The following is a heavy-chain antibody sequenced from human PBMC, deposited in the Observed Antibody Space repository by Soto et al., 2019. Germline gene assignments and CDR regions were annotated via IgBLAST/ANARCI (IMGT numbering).Heavy chain of an antibody. V-gene: IGHV1-46*01. CDR2: INPSGGST. CDR1: GYTFSSHY. CDR3: ARLNYGGSSAWFDP. D-gene: IGHD2-15*01. Sequence: QVQLVQSGAEVKKPGASVTVSCKTSGYTFSSHYIHWVRQAPGQGLEWMGLINPSGGSTDYAQKFQGRLTMTRDKSTSTVYMELSSLTSEDTAVYYCARLNYGGSSAWFDPWGQGTLVTVSS. J-gene: IGHJ5*02.